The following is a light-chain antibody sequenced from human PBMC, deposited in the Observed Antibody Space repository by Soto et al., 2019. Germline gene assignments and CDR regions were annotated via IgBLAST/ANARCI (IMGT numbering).Light chain of an antibody. V-gene: IGKV1-5*01. J-gene: IGKJ2*01. CDR1: QDVSDF. CDR2: DAS. CDR3: QQYNSYSNT. Sequence: DIHLTQSPSILSASVGDRVTLTCRASQDVSDFLAWYQHAPGKAPNLLIYDASSLESGVPSRFSGSGSETEFTLTISSLQPDDFATYYCQQYNSYSNTFGQGTKVDIK.